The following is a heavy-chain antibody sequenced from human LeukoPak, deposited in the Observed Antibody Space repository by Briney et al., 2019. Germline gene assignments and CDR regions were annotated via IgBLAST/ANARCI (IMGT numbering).Heavy chain of an antibody. D-gene: IGHD3-10*01. V-gene: IGHV4-39*07. Sequence: NPSETLTLTCTVWGGSISSSNYYWGWIRQPPRKGLEWIGSIYYSGSPYYTPSLKSRVPLSVDTSKNQFSLKLSSVTAADTAVYYCAREVWSTSSDYWGQGTLVSVSS. CDR2: IYYSGSP. CDR3: AREVWSTSSDY. J-gene: IGHJ4*02. CDR1: GGSISSSNYY.